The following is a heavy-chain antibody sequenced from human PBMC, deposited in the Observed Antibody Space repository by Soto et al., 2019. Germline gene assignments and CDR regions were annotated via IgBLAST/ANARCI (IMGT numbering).Heavy chain of an antibody. D-gene: IGHD3-10*01. CDR2: ISLAGDT. CDR3: ARDPPGSGSYTYDY. Sequence: GGSLRLSCAASGITVSNNYMSWFRQAPGKGLEWVSAISLAGDTYYADSVKGRFTISRDNSKNTLYFQMNSLRAEDTAVYYCARDPPGSGSYTYDYWGQGTLVTVSS. CDR1: GITVSNNY. J-gene: IGHJ4*02. V-gene: IGHV3-66*01.